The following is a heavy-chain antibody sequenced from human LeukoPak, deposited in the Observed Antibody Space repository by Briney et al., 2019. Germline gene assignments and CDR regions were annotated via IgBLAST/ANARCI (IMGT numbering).Heavy chain of an antibody. D-gene: IGHD5-24*01. Sequence: GGSLRLSCTVSGFTFSRNDMSWVRQAPGKGLEWVSLIASSGGSTYYADSVKGRFTISRDNSKNTLSLQMNSLRVEDTAIYYCAKDIQLSTWGLGTMVTVSS. CDR2: IASSGGST. CDR3: AKDIQLST. V-gene: IGHV3-23*01. CDR1: GFTFSRND. J-gene: IGHJ3*01.